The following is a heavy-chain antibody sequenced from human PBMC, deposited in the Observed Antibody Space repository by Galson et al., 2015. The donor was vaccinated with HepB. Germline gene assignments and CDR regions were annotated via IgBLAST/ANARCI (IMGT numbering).Heavy chain of an antibody. CDR1: GFTFSDYY. Sequence: LRLSCAASGFTFSDYYMSWIRQPPGKGLEWIGEISHSGSTSYKPSLKSRVTISVDTSKNQFSLRLSSVTAADTAVYYCARKGRAVVVPAAINPSHFYFYYYMDVWGKGTTVTVSS. CDR3: ARKGRAVVVPAAINPSHFYFYYYMDV. V-gene: IGHV4-34*01. CDR2: ISHSGST. D-gene: IGHD2-2*01. J-gene: IGHJ6*03.